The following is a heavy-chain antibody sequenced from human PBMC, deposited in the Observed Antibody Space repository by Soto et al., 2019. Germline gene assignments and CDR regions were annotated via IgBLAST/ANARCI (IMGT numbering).Heavy chain of an antibody. Sequence: GGSLRLSCAASGFTFSSYAMHWVRQAPGKGLEWVAVISYDGSNKYYADSVKGRFTISRDNSKNTLYLQMNSLRAEDTAVYYCAREAAILRTIQPGMDVWGQGTTVTVSS. V-gene: IGHV3-30-3*01. CDR2: ISYDGSNK. CDR1: GFTFSSYA. CDR3: AREAAILRTIQPGMDV. J-gene: IGHJ6*02. D-gene: IGHD4-17*01.